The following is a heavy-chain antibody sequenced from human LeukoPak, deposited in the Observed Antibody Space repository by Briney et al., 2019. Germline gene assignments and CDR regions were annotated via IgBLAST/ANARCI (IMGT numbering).Heavy chain of an antibody. CDR1: GYTFTSYG. J-gene: IGHJ4*02. D-gene: IGHD3-10*01. CDR3: ARDTRSYGSGSYYPIDY. CDR2: ISPYNGNT. V-gene: IGHV1-18*01. Sequence: ASVKVSCKASGYTFTSYGISWVRQAPGQGLEWMGWISPYNGNTNYPQKVQGRVTMTTDTSTSTAYMELRSLRSDDTAVYYCARDTRSYGSGSYYPIDYWGRGTLVTVSS.